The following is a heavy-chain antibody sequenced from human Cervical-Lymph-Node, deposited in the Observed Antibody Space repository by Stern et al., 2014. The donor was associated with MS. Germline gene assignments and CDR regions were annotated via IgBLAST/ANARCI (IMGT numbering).Heavy chain of an antibody. Sequence: QVQLQESGPGLVKPSETLSRTCTVSGGSISSSYYWGWIRQSSGKGLEWIGSIDDTGRTFYNPSLKSRVTISVDKSNNQFSLKLSFVTAADTAVYYCVRQVTVRSRFDYWGQGTLVTVSS. V-gene: IGHV4-39*01. D-gene: IGHD4-11*01. CDR1: GGSISSSYY. CDR2: IDDTGRT. CDR3: VRQVTVRSRFDY. J-gene: IGHJ4*02.